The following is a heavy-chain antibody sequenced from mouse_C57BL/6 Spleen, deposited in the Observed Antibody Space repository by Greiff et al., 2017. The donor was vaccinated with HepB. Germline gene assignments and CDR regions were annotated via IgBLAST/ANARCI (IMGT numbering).Heavy chain of an antibody. CDR3: ARWNSPYYYGSSSYYFDY. CDR2: IDPNSGGT. J-gene: IGHJ2*01. V-gene: IGHV1-72*01. Sequence: QVQLQQSGAELVKPGASVKLSCKASGYTFTSYWMHWVKQRPGRGLEWIGRIDPNSGGTKYNEKFKSKATLTVDKPSSTAYMQLSSLTSEDSAVYYCARWNSPYYYGSSSYYFDYWGQGTTLTVSS. D-gene: IGHD1-1*01. CDR1: GYTFTSYW.